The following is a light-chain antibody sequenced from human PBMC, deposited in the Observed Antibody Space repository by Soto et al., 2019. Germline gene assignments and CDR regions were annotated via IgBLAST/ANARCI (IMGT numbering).Light chain of an antibody. CDR3: QHYNSFSRT. CDR1: QDIGGR. V-gene: IGKV1-5*03. CDR2: KAA. J-gene: IGKJ1*01. Sequence: DIQMTQSPSSVSASVGDRITITCRASQDIGGRLAWFQQKPGKAPKLLIYKAANLADEVPSRFAGSGSGTDFTLTITRLQPDDFATYYCQHYNSFSRTFGQGTKVDIK.